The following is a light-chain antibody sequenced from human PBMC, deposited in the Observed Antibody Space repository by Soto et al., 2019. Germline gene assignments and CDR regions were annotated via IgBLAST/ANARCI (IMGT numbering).Light chain of an antibody. CDR2: KVS. J-gene: IGKJ5*01. CDR3: MQGTLLLIT. Sequence: DVVMTQSPLSLPGTLGQPASISCRSNQSLAHSDGIAHFSWIQQRPGRSPRRLIYKVSNQGSGVTAIFSGSESVTNFAMISRMFEPEDVGGYYCMQGTLLLITFG. CDR1: QSLAHSDGIAH. V-gene: IGKV2-30*02.